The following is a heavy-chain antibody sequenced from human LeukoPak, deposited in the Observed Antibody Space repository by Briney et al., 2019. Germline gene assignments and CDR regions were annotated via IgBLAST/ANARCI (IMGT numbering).Heavy chain of an antibody. CDR3: ARAGGWFGGNWFDP. CDR1: GGSISSYY. CDR2: IYYSGST. Sequence: SETLSLTCTVSGGSISSYYWSWLRQPPGKGLEWIGYIYYSGSTNYNPSLKSRVTISVDTSKNQFSLKLSSVTAADTAVYYCARAGGWFGGNWFDPWGQGTLVTVSS. V-gene: IGHV4-59*01. J-gene: IGHJ5*02. D-gene: IGHD3-10*01.